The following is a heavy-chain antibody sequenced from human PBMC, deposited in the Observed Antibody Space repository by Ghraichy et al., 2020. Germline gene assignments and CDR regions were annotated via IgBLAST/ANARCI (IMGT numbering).Heavy chain of an antibody. J-gene: IGHJ4*02. V-gene: IGHV1-18*01. CDR1: GYNFTIYG. CDR3: ARLDFRSGRGSL. CDR2: ISAYNNNT. Sequence: ASVKVSCKASGYNFTIYGLNWVRRAPGQGLEWMGWISAYNNNTNYAQKFQGRLSMTTDTSTSTAYMELGSLRSDDTAVYYCARLDFRSGRGSLWGQGTLVTVSS. D-gene: IGHD3/OR15-3a*01.